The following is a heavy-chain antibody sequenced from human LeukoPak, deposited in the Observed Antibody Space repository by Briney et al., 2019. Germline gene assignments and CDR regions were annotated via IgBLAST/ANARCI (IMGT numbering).Heavy chain of an antibody. V-gene: IGHV3-23*01. J-gene: IGHJ4*02. CDR2: ISGSGGST. Sequence: GGSLRLSCAASGFTFSSYAMSWVRQAPGKGLGWVSAISGSGGSTYYADSVKGRFTISRDNSKNTLYLQMNSLRAEDTAVYYCASGGIGSYSSFEYWGQGTLVTVSS. CDR3: ASGGIGSYSSFEY. CDR1: GFTFSSYA. D-gene: IGHD1-26*01.